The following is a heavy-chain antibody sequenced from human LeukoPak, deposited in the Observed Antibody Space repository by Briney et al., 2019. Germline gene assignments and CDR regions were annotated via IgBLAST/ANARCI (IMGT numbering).Heavy chain of an antibody. Sequence: ASVKVSCKASGGTFSSYAINWVRQAPGQGLEWMGGIIPIFGTANYAQKFQGRVTITADESTSTAYMELSSLRSEDTAVYYCARDNSSSSSFDYWGQGTLVTVSS. D-gene: IGHD6-6*01. CDR3: ARDNSSSSSFDY. J-gene: IGHJ4*02. V-gene: IGHV1-69*13. CDR1: GGTFSSYA. CDR2: IIPIFGTA.